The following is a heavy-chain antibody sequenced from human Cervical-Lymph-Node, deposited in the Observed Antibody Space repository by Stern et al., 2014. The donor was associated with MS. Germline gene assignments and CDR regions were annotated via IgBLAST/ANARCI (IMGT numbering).Heavy chain of an antibody. CDR1: GGSISSGSYY. CDR2: IYTSGST. V-gene: IGHV4-61*02. CDR3: ARDCRLRYFDNYGMDV. Sequence: QVQLQESGPGLVKPSQTLSLTCTVSGGSISSGSYYWSWIRQPAGKGLEWIGRIYTSGSTNYNPSLKSRVTISVDTSKNQFPLKRSSVTAADTAVYYCARDCRLRYFDNYGMDVWGQGTTVTVSS. D-gene: IGHD3-9*01. J-gene: IGHJ6*02.